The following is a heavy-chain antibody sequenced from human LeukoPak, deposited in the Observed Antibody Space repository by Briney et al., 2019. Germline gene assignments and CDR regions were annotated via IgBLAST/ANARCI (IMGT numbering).Heavy chain of an antibody. CDR3: ARDPTGEQQLAPYYFDY. Sequence: ASVKVSCKASGYTFTSYAITWVRQAPGQGLEWMGWLITYNGNTNYAQQFQGRVTMTIDMSTSTAYMELRSLRSDDTAVYYCARDPTGEQQLAPYYFDYWGQGTLVTVSS. D-gene: IGHD6-13*01. V-gene: IGHV1-18*01. CDR1: GYTFTSYA. CDR2: LITYNGNT. J-gene: IGHJ4*02.